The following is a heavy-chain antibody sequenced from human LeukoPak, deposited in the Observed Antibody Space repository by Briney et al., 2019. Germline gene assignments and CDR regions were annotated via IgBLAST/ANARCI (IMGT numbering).Heavy chain of an antibody. D-gene: IGHD3-10*01. CDR2: INHSGST. V-gene: IGHV4-34*01. Sequence: SETLSLTCAVYGGSFSGYYWSWIRQPPGKGLEWIGEINHSGSTNYNPSLKSRVTISVDTSKNQFSLKLSSVTAADTAVYCCARRYYYGSGSYSYYFDYWGQGTLVTVSS. J-gene: IGHJ4*02. CDR1: GGSFSGYY. CDR3: ARRYYYGSGSYSYYFDY.